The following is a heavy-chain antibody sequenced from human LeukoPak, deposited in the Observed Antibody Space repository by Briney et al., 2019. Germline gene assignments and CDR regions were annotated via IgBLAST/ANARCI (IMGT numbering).Heavy chain of an antibody. V-gene: IGHV3-66*01. CDR3: ARESTVGAPDF. D-gene: IGHD1-26*01. CDR2: IYSGGNS. J-gene: IGHJ4*02. CDR1: GFTVSSNY. Sequence: GGSPRLSCAASGFTVSSNYMSWVRQAPGKGLEWVSVIYSGGNSYYADSVKGRFTISRDNSKNTLYLQMNCLRAEDTALYYCARESTVGAPDFWGQGTLVTVSS.